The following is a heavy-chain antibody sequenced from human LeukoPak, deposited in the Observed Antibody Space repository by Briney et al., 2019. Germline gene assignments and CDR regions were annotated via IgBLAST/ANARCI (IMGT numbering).Heavy chain of an antibody. J-gene: IGHJ4*02. CDR3: TRENGAFSPFGF. CDR1: GGSITTNNF. D-gene: IGHD2-8*01. CDR2: NYLSGLN. Sequence: PSETLSLTCGVSGGSITTNNFWSWVRQPPGQGLEGIGENYLSGLNNYNSSLHSRVTIPLDRAKNPLSLNLRSVTVAYTAIYCCTRENGAFSPFGFWGQGTGVTVSS. V-gene: IGHV4-4*01.